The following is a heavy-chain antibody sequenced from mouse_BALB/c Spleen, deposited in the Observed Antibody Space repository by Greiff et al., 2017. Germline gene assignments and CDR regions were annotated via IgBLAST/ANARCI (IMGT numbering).Heavy chain of an antibody. V-gene: IGHV3-6*02. CDR1: GYSITSGYY. CDR3: AIHYDFDRTWFAY. D-gene: IGHD2-4*01. Sequence: EVKLQESGPGLVKPSQSLSLTCSVTGYSITSGYYWNWIRQFPGNKLEWMGYISYDGSNNYNPSLKNRISITRDTSKNQFFLKLNSVTTEDTATYYCAIHYDFDRTWFAYWGQGTLVTVSA. CDR2: ISYDGSN. J-gene: IGHJ3*01.